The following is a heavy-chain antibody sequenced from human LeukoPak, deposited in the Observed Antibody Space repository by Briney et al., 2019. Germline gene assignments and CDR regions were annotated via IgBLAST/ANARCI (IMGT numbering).Heavy chain of an antibody. CDR3: ATVVAGPFDY. CDR1: GYTLTELS. J-gene: IGHJ4*02. CDR2: FDPEDGET. V-gene: IGHV1-24*01. D-gene: IGHD6-19*01. Sequence: ASVKVSCKVSGYTLTELSMHWVRQAPGKGLEWMGGFDPEDGETIDAQKFQGRVTMTEDTSTDTADMELSSLRSEDTAVYYCATVVAGPFDYWGQGTLVTVSS.